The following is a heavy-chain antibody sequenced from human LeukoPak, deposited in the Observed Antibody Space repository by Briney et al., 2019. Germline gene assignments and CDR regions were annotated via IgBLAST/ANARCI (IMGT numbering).Heavy chain of an antibody. V-gene: IGHV1-2*02. CDR1: GYTFTGYC. J-gene: IGHJ5*02. CDR2: INPNSGGT. Sequence: ASVKVSCKASGYTFTGYCMHWVRQAPGQGLEWMGWINPNSGGTNYAQKFQGRVTMTRDTSISTAYMELSRLRSDDTAVYYCARLRTYANWFDPWGQGTLVTVSS. CDR3: ARLRTYANWFDP. D-gene: IGHD4-17*01.